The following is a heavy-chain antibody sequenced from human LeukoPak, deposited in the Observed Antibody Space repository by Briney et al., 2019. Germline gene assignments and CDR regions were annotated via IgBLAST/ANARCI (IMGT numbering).Heavy chain of an antibody. J-gene: IGHJ3*02. CDR3: ARGGWDSSGFEAFDI. CDR2: ISAYNGNT. D-gene: IGHD3-22*01. V-gene: IGHV1-18*01. CDR1: GYTFMNYG. Sequence: ASVKVSCKASGYTFMNYGINWVRQAPGQGLEWMGWISAYNGNTNYPQNLQGRVTMTTDTSTSTAYMELRSLRSDDTAVYYCARGGWDSSGFEAFDIWGQGTMVTVSS.